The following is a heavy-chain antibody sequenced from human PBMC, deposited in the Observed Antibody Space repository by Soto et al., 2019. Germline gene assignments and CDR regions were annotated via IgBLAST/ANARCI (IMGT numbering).Heavy chain of an antibody. V-gene: IGHV4-59*01. CDR1: GSTISPFD. J-gene: IGHJ6*01. Sequence: PGGPLCLPCAVSGSTISPFDWSWVRQPPGKGLEWIGYIYYTGSSKYNPSLKGRVTLSLGTSRNQLSLKLSSVTAADTAVDDVARVGGYYG. CDR3: ARVGGYYG. CDR2: IYYTGSS.